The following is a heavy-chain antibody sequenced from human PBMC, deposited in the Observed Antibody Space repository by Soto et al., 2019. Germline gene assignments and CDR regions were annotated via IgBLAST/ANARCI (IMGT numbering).Heavy chain of an antibody. V-gene: IGHV1-8*01. J-gene: IGHJ4*02. Sequence: QAQLVQSGAEVKKPGASVKVSCKASGYTFTGYDINWVRQATGQGLEWMGWMNPNRGNTGYAQNFQGRVTKTRDNSITTAYMELTSLRDDDSAVYYCAGEKVGTTGIDFWGQGTLVTVSS. CDR1: GYTFTGYD. CDR3: AGEKVGTTGIDF. CDR2: MNPNRGNT. D-gene: IGHD1-26*01.